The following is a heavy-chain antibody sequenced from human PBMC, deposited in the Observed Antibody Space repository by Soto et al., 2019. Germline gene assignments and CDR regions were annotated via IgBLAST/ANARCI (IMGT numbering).Heavy chain of an antibody. Sequence: ASVKVSCKASGYTFTGYYMHWVRQAPGQGLEWMGWINPNSGGTNYAQKLQGWVTMTRDTSISTAYMELSRLRSDDTAVYYCARDTRDFIAAAGAYYYYGMDVWGQGTTVTVSS. D-gene: IGHD6-13*01. V-gene: IGHV1-2*04. CDR1: GYTFTGYY. CDR2: INPNSGGT. CDR3: ARDTRDFIAAAGAYYYYGMDV. J-gene: IGHJ6*02.